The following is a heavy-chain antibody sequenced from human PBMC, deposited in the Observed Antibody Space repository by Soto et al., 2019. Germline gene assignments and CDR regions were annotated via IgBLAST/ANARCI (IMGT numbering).Heavy chain of an antibody. CDR2: IYYSGST. CDR1: GSSVSNSSFY. D-gene: IGHD3-22*01. CDR3: ARVRSSGYYGLLDY. Sequence: LTCAVSGSSVSNSSFYWRWIRQHRVERLEWIGNIYYSGSTNYNPSLKSRVTISVHTSKNQFCLKLTSVTAADRAVYYCARVRSSGYYGLLDYWGQGTLVTVSS. J-gene: IGHJ4*02. V-gene: IGHV4-61*01.